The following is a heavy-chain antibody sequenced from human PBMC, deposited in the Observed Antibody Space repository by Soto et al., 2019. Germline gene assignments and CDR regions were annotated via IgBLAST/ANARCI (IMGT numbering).Heavy chain of an antibody. CDR2: ISSSSSYI. J-gene: IGHJ6*02. CDR1: GFTFSSYS. CDR3: ARELPRVYYYYYYGMDV. V-gene: IGHV3-21*01. Sequence: GGSLRLSCAASGFTFSSYSMNWVRQAPGKGLEWVSSISSSSSYIYYADSVKGRFTISRDNAKNSLYLQMNSLRAEDTAVYYCARELPRVYYYYYYGMDVWGQGTTVTVSS. D-gene: IGHD2-15*01.